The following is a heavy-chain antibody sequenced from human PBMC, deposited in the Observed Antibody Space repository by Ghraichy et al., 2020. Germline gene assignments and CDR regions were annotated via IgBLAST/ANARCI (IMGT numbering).Heavy chain of an antibody. CDR1: NGSIASSSW. Sequence: ESLNISCTVSNGSIASSSWLSWVRQSPGKGLEWIGEISHSGATNFNPSLKNRLTMSLDKSKNQFSLRFFSVTAADTAVYYCQGSGSFGWFDPWGQGTLVTVSS. V-gene: IGHV4-4*02. CDR3: QGSGSFGWFDP. J-gene: IGHJ5*02. D-gene: IGHD2-15*01. CDR2: ISHSGAT.